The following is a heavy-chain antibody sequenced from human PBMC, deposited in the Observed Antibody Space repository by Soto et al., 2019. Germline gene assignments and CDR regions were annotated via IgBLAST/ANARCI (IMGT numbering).Heavy chain of an antibody. J-gene: IGHJ3*02. V-gene: IGHV3-30-3*01. CDR1: GFTFSSYA. CDR2: ISYDGSNK. CDR3: ASSAVSAFDI. Sequence: GGSLRLSCAASGFTFSSYAMHWVRQAPGKGLEWVAVISYDGSNKYYADSVKGRFTISRDNSKNTLYLQMNSLRAEDTAVYYCASSAVSAFDIWGQGTMVTVSS. D-gene: IGHD3-10*01.